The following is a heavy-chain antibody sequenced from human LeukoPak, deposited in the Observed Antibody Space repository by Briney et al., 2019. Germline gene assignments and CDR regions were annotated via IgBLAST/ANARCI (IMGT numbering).Heavy chain of an antibody. CDR2: FSGGGGTT. CDR1: GFTFNSYA. CDR3: AKGEWGIVVVIGPGGFDI. J-gene: IGHJ3*02. Sequence: TGGSLRLSCAASGFTFNSYAMSGVRQAPGKGLGWASAFSGGGGTTYSADSVKGRFTISRDNSKNTLYLQMNSLRAEDMAVYYWAKGEWGIVVVIGPGGFDIWGQGTMVTVSS. V-gene: IGHV3-23*01. D-gene: IGHD3-22*01.